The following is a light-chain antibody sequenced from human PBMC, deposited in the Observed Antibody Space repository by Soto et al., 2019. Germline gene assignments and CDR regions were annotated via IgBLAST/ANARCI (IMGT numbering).Light chain of an antibody. CDR2: GVS. CDR1: QSVSTNF. J-gene: IGKJ1*01. V-gene: IGKV3-20*01. CDR3: QQYGRTSWT. Sequence: EIVLTQSPGTLSLSPGEGATLSCRASQSVSTNFFAWYQQKPGQAPRLLIYGVSTRATGIPDRFSGSGSGTDFTLTISRLEPEDFAVYYCQQYGRTSWTFGQGTKVEIK.